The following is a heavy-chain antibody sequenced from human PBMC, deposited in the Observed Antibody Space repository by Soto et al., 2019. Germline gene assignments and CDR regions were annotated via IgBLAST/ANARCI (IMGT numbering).Heavy chain of an antibody. Sequence: EEQLVESGGGLVQPGGSLRLSCISSGFALDTYDMSWVRQAPGKALECISHIGTGGDRIYYADSVKGRFTISRDNARNSLYLQMSGLRDDDTALYYCAGERELMYAPYDAFNIWGQGTLVTVSS. CDR2: IGTGGDRI. D-gene: IGHD2-8*01. V-gene: IGHV3-48*03. CDR3: AGERELMYAPYDAFNI. CDR1: GFALDTYD. J-gene: IGHJ3*02.